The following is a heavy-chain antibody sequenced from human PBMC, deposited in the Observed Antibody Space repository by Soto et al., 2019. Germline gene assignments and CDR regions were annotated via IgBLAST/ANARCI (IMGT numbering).Heavy chain of an antibody. V-gene: IGHV4-59*01. Sequence: XXTLSLPFTVSGRSISSSYWRWILQPPGKGLEWMGYIYYSGSTNYNPSLKSRVTISVDTSKNQFSLKLSSVTAADTAVYYCARTRVDTVAAFDIWGQGTMVTVSS. CDR1: GRSISSSY. CDR2: IYYSGST. D-gene: IGHD5-18*01. J-gene: IGHJ3*02. CDR3: ARTRVDTVAAFDI.